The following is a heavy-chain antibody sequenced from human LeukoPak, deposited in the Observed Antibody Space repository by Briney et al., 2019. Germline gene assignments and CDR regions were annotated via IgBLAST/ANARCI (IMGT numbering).Heavy chain of an antibody. CDR3: AGSLGYCTSNVCYLKY. CDR2: ISAQHGQT. CDR1: GYSENFYG. D-gene: IGHD2-2*01. Sequence: PGASVKVSCKTSGYSENFYGITWVRQVAGQGLEWMGWISAQHGQTEYAPNSQDRVTMTTDTYTNTAYMELRSLRSDDTAVYYCAGSLGYCTSNVCYLKYWGQGTLVTVSS. J-gene: IGHJ4*02. V-gene: IGHV1-18*01.